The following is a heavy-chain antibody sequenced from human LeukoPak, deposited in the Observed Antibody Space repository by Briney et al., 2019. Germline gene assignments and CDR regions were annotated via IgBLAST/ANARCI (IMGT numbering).Heavy chain of an antibody. CDR2: TSWDDTGT. CDR1: GFTFDDYT. Sequence: GGSLRLSCAASGFTFDDYTMHWVRQAPGKGLEWVSLTSWDDTGTYYADSVKGRFTISRHNAKRSLYLLMNSLRAEDTAVYYCARDLGGYGDYGTNFDYWGQGTLVTVSS. J-gene: IGHJ4*02. D-gene: IGHD4-17*01. V-gene: IGHV3-43*01. CDR3: ARDLGGYGDYGTNFDY.